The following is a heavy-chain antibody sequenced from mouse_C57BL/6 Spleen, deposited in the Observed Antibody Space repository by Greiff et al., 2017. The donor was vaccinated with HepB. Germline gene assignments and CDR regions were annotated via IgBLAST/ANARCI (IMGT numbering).Heavy chain of an antibody. J-gene: IGHJ1*03. D-gene: IGHD1-1*01. Sequence: EVQGVESGGGLVQSGRSLRLSCATSGFTFSDFYMEWVRQAPGKGLEWIAASRNKANDTTTEYSASVKGRFIVSRDTSQSILYLQMNALRAEDTAIYYCARDPYYYGSSYRYFDVWGTGTTVTVSS. V-gene: IGHV7-1*01. CDR3: ARDPYYYGSSYRYFDV. CDR1: GFTFSDFY. CDR2: SRNKANDTTT.